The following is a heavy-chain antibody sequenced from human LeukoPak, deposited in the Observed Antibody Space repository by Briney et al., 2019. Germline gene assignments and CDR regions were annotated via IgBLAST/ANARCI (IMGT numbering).Heavy chain of an antibody. D-gene: IGHD3-22*01. CDR1: GFTFDDYA. Sequence: PGRSLRLSCAVSGFTFDDYAMHWVRQAPGKGLEWVSGISWNSGTIGYADSVKGRFSISRDNAKNSLYLQMNSLRAEDTALYYCAKFQKGDYYDSSGYFDYWGQGTLVTVSS. CDR2: ISWNSGTI. V-gene: IGHV3-9*01. J-gene: IGHJ4*02. CDR3: AKFQKGDYYDSSGYFDY.